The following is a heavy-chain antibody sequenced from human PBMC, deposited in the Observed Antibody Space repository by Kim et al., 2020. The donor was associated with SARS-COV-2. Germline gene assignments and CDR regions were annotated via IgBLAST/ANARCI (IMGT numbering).Heavy chain of an antibody. Sequence: ASVKVSCKASGYTFTSYAMHWVRQAPGQRLEWMGWINAGNGNTKYSQKFQGRVTITRDTSASTAYMELSSLRSEDTAVYYCARGPTPELLWFGVGTPPFDPWGQGTLVTVSS. CDR2: INAGNGNT. J-gene: IGHJ5*02. CDR1: GYTFTSYA. V-gene: IGHV1-3*01. CDR3: ARGPTPELLWFGVGTPPFDP. D-gene: IGHD3-10*01.